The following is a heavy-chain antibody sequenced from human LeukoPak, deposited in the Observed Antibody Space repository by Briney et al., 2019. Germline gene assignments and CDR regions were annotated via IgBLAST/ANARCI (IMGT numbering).Heavy chain of an antibody. J-gene: IGHJ4*02. V-gene: IGHV4-59*01. CDR2: IYHSGST. D-gene: IGHD6-6*01. Sequence: SETPSLTCTVSGGSISSYYWSWIRQPPGKGLEWIGYIYHSGSTNYNPSLKSRVTISVDTSKNQFSLKLSSVTAADTAVYYCARLGFEYSSSSFDYWGQGTLVTVSS. CDR3: ARLGFEYSSSSFDY. CDR1: GGSISSYY.